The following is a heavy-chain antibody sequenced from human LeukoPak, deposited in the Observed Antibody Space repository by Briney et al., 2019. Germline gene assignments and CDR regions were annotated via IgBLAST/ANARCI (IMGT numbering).Heavy chain of an antibody. Sequence: SETLSLTCTVSGYSISIGYYWGWIRQPPGKGLEWIGSIYNRGSTYYNPSLKSRVIISVDTSKNQFSLKLSSVTAADTAVYYCARSSGSYPDAFDIWGQGTMVTVSS. D-gene: IGHD1-26*01. CDR2: IYNRGST. V-gene: IGHV4-38-2*02. CDR1: GYSISIGYY. J-gene: IGHJ3*02. CDR3: ARSSGSYPDAFDI.